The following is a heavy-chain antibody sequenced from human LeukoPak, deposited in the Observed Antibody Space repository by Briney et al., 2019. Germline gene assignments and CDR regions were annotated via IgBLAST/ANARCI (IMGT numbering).Heavy chain of an antibody. J-gene: IGHJ6*02. V-gene: IGHV3-23*01. Sequence: GGSLRLSCAASGFTFSSYAMSWVRQAPGKGLEWVSAISGSGGSTYYADSVKGRFTISRDNSKNTLYLQMNSLRAEDTAVYYCAKAQGPDDFWSGYRYYYGMDVRGQGTTVTVSS. CDR1: GFTFSSYA. CDR3: AKAQGPDDFWSGYRYYYGMDV. CDR2: ISGSGGST. D-gene: IGHD3-3*01.